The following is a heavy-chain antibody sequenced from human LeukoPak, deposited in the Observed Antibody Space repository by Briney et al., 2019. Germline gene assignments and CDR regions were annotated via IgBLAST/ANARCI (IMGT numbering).Heavy chain of an antibody. J-gene: IGHJ4*02. CDR3: ARGLTGAAAGTEGDY. D-gene: IGHD6-13*01. Sequence: ASVKVSCKASGYTFTGYYMHWVRQAPGQGLEWMGWINPNSGGTNYAQRFQGRVTMTRDTSISTAYMELSRLRSDDTAVYYCARGLTGAAAGTEGDYWGQGTLVTVSS. V-gene: IGHV1-2*02. CDR1: GYTFTGYY. CDR2: INPNSGGT.